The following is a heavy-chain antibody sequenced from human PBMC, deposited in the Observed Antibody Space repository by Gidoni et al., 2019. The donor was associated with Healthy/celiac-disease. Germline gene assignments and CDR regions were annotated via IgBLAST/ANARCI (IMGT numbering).Heavy chain of an antibody. V-gene: IGHV3-9*01. D-gene: IGHD3-10*01. Sequence: EVQLVESGGGLVQPGRSLRLSCAASGFTFDDYAMHWVRQAPGKGLEWVSGISWNSGSIGYADSVKGRFTISRDNAKNSLYLQMNSLRAEDTALYYCAKDIENGSGSPPYYYGMDVWGQGTTVTVSS. CDR3: AKDIENGSGSPPYYYGMDV. J-gene: IGHJ6*02. CDR2: ISWNSGSI. CDR1: GFTFDDYA.